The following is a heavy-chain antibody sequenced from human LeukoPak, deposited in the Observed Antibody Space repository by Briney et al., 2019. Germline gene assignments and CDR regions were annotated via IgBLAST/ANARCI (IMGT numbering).Heavy chain of an antibody. V-gene: IGHV3-7*01. D-gene: IGHD6-19*01. J-gene: IGHJ4*02. CDR3: ARQRGSGCLDY. Sequence: GGSLRLSCAASRFTLSSYWMSWVRQAPGKGLEWVAYIKQDGSETYYVDSVKGRFTISRDNAKNSLSLQMNSLRAEDTAVYYCARQRGSGCLDYWGQGTLVTVSS. CDR1: RFTLSSYW. CDR2: IKQDGSET.